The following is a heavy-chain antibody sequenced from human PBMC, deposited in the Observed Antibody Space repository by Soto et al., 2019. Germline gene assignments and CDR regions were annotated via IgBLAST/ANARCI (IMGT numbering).Heavy chain of an antibody. CDR2: MNPTNGNK. CDR3: AKVPRNWGVDY. V-gene: IGHV1-8*01. CDR1: TYTFTNYD. D-gene: IGHD7-27*01. Sequence: QVQLVQSGAEVKKPGASVKVSCKASTYTFTNYDINWFRQATGQGLEWMGWMNPTNGNKGYAQNYQGRVPMTRSTSITTAYMELRSLRSEDTAVYYCAKVPRNWGVDYWGQGTLVTVSS. J-gene: IGHJ4*02.